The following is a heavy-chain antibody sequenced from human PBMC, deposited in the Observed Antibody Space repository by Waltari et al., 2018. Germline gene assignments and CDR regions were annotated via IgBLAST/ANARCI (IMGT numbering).Heavy chain of an antibody. Sequence: EVQLVESGGGLVKPGGSLRLSCAASGFTFSSYSMNWVRQAPGKGWELCASISSSSSYIYYADSVNGRFTISRDNAKNSLYLQMNSLRAEDTAVYYCARDEVAATFYWGQGTLVTVSS. V-gene: IGHV3-21*01. D-gene: IGHD2-15*01. CDR1: GFTFSSYS. J-gene: IGHJ4*02. CDR2: ISSSSSYI. CDR3: ARDEVAATFY.